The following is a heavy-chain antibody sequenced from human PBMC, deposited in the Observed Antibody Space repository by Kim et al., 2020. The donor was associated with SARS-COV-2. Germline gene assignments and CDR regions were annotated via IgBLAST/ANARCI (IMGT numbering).Heavy chain of an antibody. Sequence: TYGDDWDHYSDSVKGRFTISRDNSKNTVYLQMSSLTVDDTATYYSVRFEHWSQGALVTVSS. CDR2: TYGDDWD. J-gene: IGHJ4*02. CDR3: VRFEH. V-gene: IGHV3-53*01.